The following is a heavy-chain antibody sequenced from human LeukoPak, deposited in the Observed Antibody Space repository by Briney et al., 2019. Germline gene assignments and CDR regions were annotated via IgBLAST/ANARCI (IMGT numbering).Heavy chain of an antibody. D-gene: IGHD3-3*01. Sequence: SGGSTYYADSVKGRFTISRDNSKNTLYLQMNSLRAEDTAVYYCAKDSNYDFWSGYSYYFDYWGQGTLVTVSS. CDR2: SGGST. V-gene: IGHV3-23*01. CDR3: AKDSNYDFWSGYSYYFDY. J-gene: IGHJ4*02.